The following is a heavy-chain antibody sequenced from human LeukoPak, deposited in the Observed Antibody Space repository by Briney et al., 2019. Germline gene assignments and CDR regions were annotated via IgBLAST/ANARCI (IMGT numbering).Heavy chain of an antibody. CDR3: AREYSGYDLREAFDI. V-gene: IGHV3-30*02. CDR1: GFTFNSYA. D-gene: IGHD5-12*01. Sequence: GGSLRLSCAASGFTFNSYAMHWVRQAPGKGLEWVAFIQYDGSNKYYVDSVKGRFTVSRDNSKNTLYLQMNSLRAEDTAVYYCAREYSGYDLREAFDIWGQGTMVTVSS. CDR2: IQYDGSNK. J-gene: IGHJ3*02.